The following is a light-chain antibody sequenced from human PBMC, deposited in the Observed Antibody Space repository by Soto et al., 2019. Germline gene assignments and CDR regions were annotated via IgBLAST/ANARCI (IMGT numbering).Light chain of an antibody. J-gene: IGLJ1*01. V-gene: IGLV1-51*01. CDR2: DDD. CDR3: GSWDSSLSAYV. CDR1: SSNIGGNS. Sequence: QSVLTQPPSASGTPGQRVTMSCSGSSSNIGGNSVSWYQQLPGTAPKLLIYDDDKRPSGIPDRFSGSKSGTSATLGITGFQTGDEADYYCGSWDSSLSAYVFGTGTKVTVL.